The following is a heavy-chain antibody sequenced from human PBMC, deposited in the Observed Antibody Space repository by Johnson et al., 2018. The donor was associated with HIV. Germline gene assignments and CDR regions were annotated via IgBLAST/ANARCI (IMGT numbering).Heavy chain of an antibody. CDR2: IKQDGSEK. V-gene: IGHV3-7*05. Sequence: VQLVESGGCLVQPGGSLRLSCAASGFTFSIYWMSWVRQAPGKGLEWVANIKQDGSEKYYVDSVKGRFTISRDNAKNSLYLQMNSLRAEDTAVYYCAKDRMYDYGDYGGAFDIWGQGTMVTVSS. CDR3: AKDRMYDYGDYGGAFDI. D-gene: IGHD4-17*01. J-gene: IGHJ3*02. CDR1: GFTFSIYW.